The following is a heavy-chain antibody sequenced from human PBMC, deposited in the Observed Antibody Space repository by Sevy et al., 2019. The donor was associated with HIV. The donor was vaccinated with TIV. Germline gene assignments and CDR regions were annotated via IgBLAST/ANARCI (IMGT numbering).Heavy chain of an antibody. V-gene: IGHV4-59*13. CDR2: IVYSGTT. CDR1: GDSIGSSYY. D-gene: IGHD6-25*01. J-gene: IGHJ6*02. CDR3: AGEGGGDNGYYYSYYGMDV. Sequence: SETLSLTCTVSGDSIGSSYYWNWIRQSPGKGLEWIGYIVYSGTTNYNPSLKNRVTVSLDTSKNHFSLELTSVTAADPAVYYCAGEGGGDNGYYYSYYGMDVWGQGTTVTVSS.